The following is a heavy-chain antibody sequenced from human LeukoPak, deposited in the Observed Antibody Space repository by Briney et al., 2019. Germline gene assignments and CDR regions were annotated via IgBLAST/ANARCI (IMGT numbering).Heavy chain of an antibody. Sequence: RASVKVSCKVSGYTLTELSMHWVRQAPGKGLEWMGGFDPEDCETIYAQKFQGRVTMTEDTSTDTAYMELSSLRSEDTAVYYCATVTAAAGLYNWFDPWGQGTLVTVSS. D-gene: IGHD6-13*01. V-gene: IGHV1-24*01. CDR1: GYTLTELS. CDR3: ATVTAAAGLYNWFDP. J-gene: IGHJ5*02. CDR2: FDPEDCET.